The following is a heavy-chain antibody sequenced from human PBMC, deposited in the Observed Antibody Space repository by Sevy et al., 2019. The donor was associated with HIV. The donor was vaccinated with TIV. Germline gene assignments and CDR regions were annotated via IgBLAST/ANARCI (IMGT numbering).Heavy chain of an antibody. J-gene: IGHJ5*02. V-gene: IGHV4-31*11. Sequence: SETLSLTCAVSGGSISSGGYYWSWIRQRPGKGLEWMGYIYYSGKTYYNPSLTSLKSRITISLDTSGNQFSLKLSSVTAADTAVYFCARSLTRIFGIPNWFDLWGQGTLVTVSS. CDR1: GGSISSGGYY. D-gene: IGHD3-3*01. CDR2: IYYSGKT. CDR3: ARSLTRIFGIPNWFDL.